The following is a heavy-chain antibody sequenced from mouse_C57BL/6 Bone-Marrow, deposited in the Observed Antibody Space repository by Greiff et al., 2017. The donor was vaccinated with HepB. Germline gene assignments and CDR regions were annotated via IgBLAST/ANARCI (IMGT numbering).Heavy chain of an antibody. CDR3: ASDYGSWGYAMDY. CDR2: INPGSGGT. J-gene: IGHJ4*01. Sequence: VHLVESGAELVRPGTSVKVSCKASGYAFTNYLIEWVKQRPGQGLEWIGVINPGSGGTNYNEKFKGKATLTADKSSSTAYMQLSSLTSEDSAVYFCASDYGSWGYAMDYWGQGTSVTVSS. D-gene: IGHD1-1*01. V-gene: IGHV1-54*01. CDR1: GYAFTNYL.